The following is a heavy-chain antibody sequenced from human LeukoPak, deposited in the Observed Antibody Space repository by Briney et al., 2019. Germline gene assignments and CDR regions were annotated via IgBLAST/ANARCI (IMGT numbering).Heavy chain of an antibody. D-gene: IGHD3-10*01. Sequence: GESLKISCKGSGYSFTSYWIGWVRQMPGKGLEWMGIIYPGDSDTRYSPSFQGQVTISADKSITTAYLQWSSLKASDTAMYYCARDMVRGVMKGQFDYWGQGSLVTVSS. J-gene: IGHJ4*02. V-gene: IGHV5-51*01. CDR1: GYSFTSYW. CDR3: ARDMVRGVMKGQFDY. CDR2: IYPGDSDT.